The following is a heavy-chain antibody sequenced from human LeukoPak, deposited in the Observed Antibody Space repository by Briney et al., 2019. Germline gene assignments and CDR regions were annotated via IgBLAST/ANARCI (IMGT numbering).Heavy chain of an antibody. V-gene: IGHV1-2*02. CDR1: GYTFTGYY. Sequence: ASVKVSCKASGYTFTGYYMHWVRQAPGQGLEWMGWINPNSGGTNYAQKFQGRVTMTRDTSISTAYMELSRLRSDDTAVYYCARDVYSSSWYYFDYWGQGTLVTVSS. CDR2: INPNSGGT. J-gene: IGHJ4*02. D-gene: IGHD6-13*01. CDR3: ARDVYSSSWYYFDY.